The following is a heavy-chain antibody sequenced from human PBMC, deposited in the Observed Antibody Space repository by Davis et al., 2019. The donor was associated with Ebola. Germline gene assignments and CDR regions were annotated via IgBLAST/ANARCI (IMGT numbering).Heavy chain of an antibody. J-gene: IGHJ5*02. CDR1: GGSFSGYY. CDR2: INHSGST. CDR3: ARPGVGAQGFDP. Sequence: SETLSLTCAVYGGSFSGYYWSWIRQPPGKGLEWIGEINHSGSTNYNPSLKSRVTISVDTSKNQFSLKLSSVTAADTAVYYCARPGVGAQGFDPWGQGTLVTVSS. V-gene: IGHV4-34*01. D-gene: IGHD1-26*01.